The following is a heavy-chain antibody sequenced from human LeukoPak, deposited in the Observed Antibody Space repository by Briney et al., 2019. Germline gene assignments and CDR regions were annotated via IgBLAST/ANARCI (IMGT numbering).Heavy chain of an antibody. J-gene: IGHJ4*02. Sequence: GGSLRLSCAASGFTFSTYWMTWVRQAPGKGLEWVDNIKQDGSEKYYVDSVKGRFTISRDNAKNSLYLQMNSLRADDTAVYYCANDSLDDWGQGTLVTVSS. CDR2: IKQDGSEK. CDR3: ANDSLDD. V-gene: IGHV3-7*01. D-gene: IGHD3-22*01. CDR1: GFTFSTYW.